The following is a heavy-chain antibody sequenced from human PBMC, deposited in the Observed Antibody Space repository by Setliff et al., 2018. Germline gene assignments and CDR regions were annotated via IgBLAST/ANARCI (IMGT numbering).Heavy chain of an antibody. CDR2: IFHDGRDI. Sequence: PGGSLRLSCAASGFAFDSYAMHWVRQAPGKGLEWVAIIFHDGRDIYYADSVKGRFTISRDNSKNTLYLQMSSLRADDTAVYFCRLWLHETMRDYWGQGTLVTVSS. J-gene: IGHJ4*02. D-gene: IGHD3-10*01. CDR3: RLWLHETMRDY. CDR1: GFAFDSYA. V-gene: IGHV3-30*14.